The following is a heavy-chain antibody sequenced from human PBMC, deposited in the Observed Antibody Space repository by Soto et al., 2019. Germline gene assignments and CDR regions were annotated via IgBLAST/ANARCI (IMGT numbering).Heavy chain of an antibody. CDR2: IWYDGSNK. D-gene: IGHD4-17*01. V-gene: IGHV3-33*01. J-gene: IGHJ4*02. CDR1: GFTFSSYG. CDR3: ARDQGDATVITSDFHSGPDY. Sequence: QVQLVESGGGVVQPGRSLRLSCAASGFTFSSYGMHWVRQAPGKGMEWVAVIWYDGSNKYYADSVKGRFTISRDNSKNTRYLQMNSLRAEDTAVYYCARDQGDATVITSDFHSGPDYWGQGTLVTVSS.